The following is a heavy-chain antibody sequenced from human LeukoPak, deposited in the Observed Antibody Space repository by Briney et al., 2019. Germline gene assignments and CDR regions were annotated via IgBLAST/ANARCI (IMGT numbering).Heavy chain of an antibody. V-gene: IGHV1-46*01. Sequence: ASVKVSCKASGYTFTSYYMHWVRQAPGQGLEWMGIINPSGGSTSYAQKFQGRVTMTRDTSTSTVYMELSSLRAEDTAVYYCAKMGYIYYDSSGCFDYWGQGTLVTVSS. CDR1: GYTFTSYY. CDR2: INPSGGST. CDR3: AKMGYIYYDSSGCFDY. J-gene: IGHJ4*02. D-gene: IGHD3-22*01.